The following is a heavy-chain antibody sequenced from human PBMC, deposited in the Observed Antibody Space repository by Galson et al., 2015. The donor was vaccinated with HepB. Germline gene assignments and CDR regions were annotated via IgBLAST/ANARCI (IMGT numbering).Heavy chain of an antibody. J-gene: IGHJ3*02. CDR1: GFSLSTSGVG. D-gene: IGHD1-26*01. CDR2: IYWDDDK. CDR3: ARQYSGSYLDDAFDI. V-gene: IGHV2-5*02. Sequence: PALVKPTQTLTLTCTFSGFSLSTSGVGVGWIRQPPGKALEWLALIYWDDDKRYSPSLKSRLTITKDTSKNQVVLTMTNMDPVDTATYYCARQYSGSYLDDAFDIWGQGTMVTVSS.